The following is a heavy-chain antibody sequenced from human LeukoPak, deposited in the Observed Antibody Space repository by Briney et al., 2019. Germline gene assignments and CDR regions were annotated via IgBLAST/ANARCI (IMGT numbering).Heavy chain of an antibody. J-gene: IGHJ4*01. V-gene: IGHV4-39*01. CDR1: GGSISSSSYY. D-gene: IGHD6-25*01. Sequence: SETLSLTCTVSGGSISSSSYYWGWIRQPPGKGLEWIGSIYSSGSTYYNSSLKSRVTISIDTSKNQVSLKMSSVTAADTAVYYCAKSGGYGLIDYWGQGTLVAVSS. CDR2: IYSSGST. CDR3: AKSGGYGLIDY.